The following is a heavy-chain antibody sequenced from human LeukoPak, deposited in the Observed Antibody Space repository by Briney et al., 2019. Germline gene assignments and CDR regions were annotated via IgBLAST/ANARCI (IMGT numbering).Heavy chain of an antibody. Sequence: GGSLRLSCAASGFTFSSYSMNWVRQAPGKGLEWVSSISSSSSYIYYADSVKGRFTISRDNAKYSLYLQMNSLRAEDTAVYYCAKGSRLRPFDYWGQGTLVTVSS. CDR1: GFTFSSYS. CDR3: AKGSRLRPFDY. V-gene: IGHV3-21*04. J-gene: IGHJ4*02. D-gene: IGHD6-13*01. CDR2: ISSSSSYI.